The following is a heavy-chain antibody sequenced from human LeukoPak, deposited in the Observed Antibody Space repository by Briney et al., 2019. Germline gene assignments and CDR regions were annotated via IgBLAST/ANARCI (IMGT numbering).Heavy chain of an antibody. CDR1: GFTFSDYY. J-gene: IGHJ3*02. Sequence: QTGGSLRLSCAASGFTFSDYYMSWIRQAPGKGLEWVANLNQDGSEKNYVDSVRGRFTISRDNAKNSLYLQMNSLRVEDTALYYCARDSGTCTGCAFDMWGQGTMVTVSS. CDR3: ARDSGTCTGCAFDM. V-gene: IGHV3-7*01. CDR2: LNQDGSEK. D-gene: IGHD2-15*01.